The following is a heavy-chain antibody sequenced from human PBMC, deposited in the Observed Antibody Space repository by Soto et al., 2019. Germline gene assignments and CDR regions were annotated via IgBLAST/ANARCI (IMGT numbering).Heavy chain of an antibody. CDR3: ARSSSYGMDV. J-gene: IGHJ6*02. D-gene: IGHD3-10*01. Sequence: GGSLRLSCAASGFIFSDFYMSWIRQAPGKGLEWLSDISSSTSYTNYADSVKGRFTISRDNAKNSLYLQMNSLRAEDTAVYYCARSSSYGMDVWGQGTTVTVSS. V-gene: IGHV3-11*06. CDR2: ISSSTSYT. CDR1: GFIFSDFY.